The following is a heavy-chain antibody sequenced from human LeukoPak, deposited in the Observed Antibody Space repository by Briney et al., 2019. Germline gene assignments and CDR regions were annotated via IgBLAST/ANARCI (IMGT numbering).Heavy chain of an antibody. V-gene: IGHV1-69*05. J-gene: IGHJ5*02. CDR3: ARAKVLGLYNWFDP. Sequence: ASVKVSCKASGGTFSSYAISWVRQAPGQGLEWMGGIIPIFGTANYAQKFQGRVTITTDESTSTAYMELSSLRFEDTAVYYCARAKVLGLYNWFDPWGQGTLVTVSS. CDR2: IIPIFGTA. CDR1: GGTFSSYA.